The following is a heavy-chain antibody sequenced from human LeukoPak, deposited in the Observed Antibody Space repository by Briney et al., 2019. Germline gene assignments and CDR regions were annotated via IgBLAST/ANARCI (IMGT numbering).Heavy chain of an antibody. J-gene: IGHJ4*02. D-gene: IGHD3-9*01. V-gene: IGHV4-39*01. CDR3: ARHQVSLYDILTGYDY. CDR1: GGSINSSSYY. Sequence: SETLSLTCTVSGGSINSSSYYWGWIRQPPGKGLEWIGSIYYSGSTYYNPSLKSRVTISVDTSKNQFSLKLSSVTAADTAVYYCARHQVSLYDILTGYDYWGQGTLVTASS. CDR2: IYYSGST.